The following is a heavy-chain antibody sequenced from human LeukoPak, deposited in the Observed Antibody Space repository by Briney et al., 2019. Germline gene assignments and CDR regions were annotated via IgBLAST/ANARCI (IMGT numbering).Heavy chain of an antibody. V-gene: IGHV3-11*04. D-gene: IGHD6-19*01. CDR3: ARDPGGYSSGGELDV. J-gene: IGHJ6*04. CDR1: GFTFSDYY. Sequence: GGSLRLSCAASGFTFSDYYMSWIRQAPGKGLEWISYISSSDSTIYYADSVKGRFTISRDNAKNSLYLQMNSLRAEDMAVYYCARDPGGYSSGGELDVWGKGTTVTVSS. CDR2: ISSSDSTI.